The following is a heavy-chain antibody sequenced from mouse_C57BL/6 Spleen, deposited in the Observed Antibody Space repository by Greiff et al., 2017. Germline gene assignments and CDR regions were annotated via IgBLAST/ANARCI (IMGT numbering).Heavy chain of an antibody. V-gene: IGHV1-55*01. CDR3: ARGGNYGTSRRGYFDY. CDR1: GYTFTSYW. J-gene: IGHJ2*01. CDR2: IYPGSGST. D-gene: IGHD1-1*01. Sequence: QVQLQQPGAELVKPGASVKMSCKASGYTFTSYWITWVKQRPGQGLEWIGDIYPGSGSTNYNEKFKSKATLTVDTSSSTAYMQLSSLTSEDSAVYYCARGGNYGTSRRGYFDYWGQGTTLTVSS.